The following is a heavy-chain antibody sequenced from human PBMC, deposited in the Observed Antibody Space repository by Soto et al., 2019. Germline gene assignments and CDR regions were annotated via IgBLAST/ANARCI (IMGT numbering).Heavy chain of an antibody. J-gene: IGHJ4*02. CDR1: GFTFSSYS. D-gene: IGHD6-19*01. V-gene: IGHV3-48*01. CDR2: ISSSSTI. CDR3: ARDGQQWLFSGSYFDY. Sequence: GGSLRLSCAASGFTFSSYSMNWVRQAPGKGLEWVSYISSSSTIYYADSVKGRFTISRDNAKNSLYLQMNSLRAEDTAVYYCARDGQQWLFSGSYFDYWGQGTLVTVSS.